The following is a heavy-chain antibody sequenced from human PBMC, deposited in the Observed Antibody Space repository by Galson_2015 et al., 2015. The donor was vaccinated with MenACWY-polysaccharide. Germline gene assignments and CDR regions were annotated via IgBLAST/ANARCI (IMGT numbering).Heavy chain of an antibody. CDR1: GFTFSSFA. Sequence: FLRLSCAASGFTFSSFAIHWVRQAPGKGLEWVALISYDGNKKFYGDSVKGRFTISRDSSKNTVFLQMDSLTIEDTAVYYCAKDRSYYSSSWFGAFASWGHGTPVAVSS. D-gene: IGHD3-10*01. J-gene: IGHJ4*01. V-gene: IGHV3-30*18. CDR2: ISYDGNKK. CDR3: AKDRSYYSSSWFGAFAS.